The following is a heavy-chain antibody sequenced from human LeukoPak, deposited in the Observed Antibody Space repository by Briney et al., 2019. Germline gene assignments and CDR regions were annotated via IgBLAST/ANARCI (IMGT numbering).Heavy chain of an antibody. V-gene: IGHV4-30-4*01. CDR2: IYYSGST. D-gene: IGHD3-16*01. Sequence: KSSQTLSLTCTVSGGSISSGDYYWSWIRQPPGKGLEWIGYIYYSGSTYYNPSLKSRVTISVDTSKNQFSLKLSSVTAADTAVYYCARDWGLTTPGYYFDYWGQGTLVTVSS. CDR1: GGSISSGDYY. CDR3: ARDWGLTTPGYYFDY. J-gene: IGHJ4*02.